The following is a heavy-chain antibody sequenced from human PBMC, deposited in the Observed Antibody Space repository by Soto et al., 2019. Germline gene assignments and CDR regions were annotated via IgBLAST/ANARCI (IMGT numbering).Heavy chain of an antibody. CDR2: ISSSSSDI. D-gene: IGHD3-10*01. J-gene: IGHJ3*02. Sequence: GGSLRLSCAASGFTFSSYSMNWVRQAPGKGLEWVSSISSSSSDIYYADSVKGRFTISRDNAKNSLYLQMNSLRAEDTAVYYCAREDYGSGSYYAFDIWGQGTMVTVSS. CDR3: AREDYGSGSYYAFDI. V-gene: IGHV3-21*01. CDR1: GFTFSSYS.